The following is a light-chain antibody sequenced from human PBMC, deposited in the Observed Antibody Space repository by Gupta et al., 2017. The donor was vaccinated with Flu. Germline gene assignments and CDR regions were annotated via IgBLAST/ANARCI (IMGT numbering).Light chain of an antibody. J-gene: IGLJ3*02. CDR2: RID. V-gene: IGLV1-47*01. CDR1: SSNIGSHS. Sequence: VLTQPPSASGTPGQRVTISCSGSSSNIGSHSVYWYQQLPGAAPKLLIYRIDQRPSGVPDRFSGSKSGTSASLAISGLRSEDEADYYCATWDDSLSGRVFGGGTKLTVL. CDR3: ATWDDSLSGRV.